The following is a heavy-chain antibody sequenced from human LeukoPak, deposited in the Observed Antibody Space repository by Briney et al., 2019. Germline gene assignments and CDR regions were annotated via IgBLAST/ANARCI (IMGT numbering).Heavy chain of an antibody. CDR3: ARPTIVGATKGKYYFDY. CDR1: GEFFSGYY. J-gene: IGHJ4*02. Sequence: PSETLSLTCAVYGEFFSGYYWSWIRQPPGKGLEWIGEINHSGSTNYNPSLKSRVTISVDTSKKQFSLKLSSVTAADTAVYYCARPTIVGATKGKYYFDYWGQGTLVTVSS. V-gene: IGHV4-34*01. D-gene: IGHD1-26*01. CDR2: INHSGST.